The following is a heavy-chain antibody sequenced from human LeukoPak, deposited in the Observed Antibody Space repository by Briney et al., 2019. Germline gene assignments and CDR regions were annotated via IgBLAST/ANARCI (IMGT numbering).Heavy chain of an antibody. D-gene: IGHD5-12*01. CDR2: IYPGDSDT. CDR3: ARLQGMGGYGPFDY. J-gene: IGHJ4*02. Sequence: GESLKIFSKGSGYSFTSYWIGGVRQMPGKGLEWMGIIYPGDSDTRYSPSLQGQVTISADKSISTAYLQWSSLKASDTAMYYCARLQGMGGYGPFDYWGQGTLVTVSS. V-gene: IGHV5-51*01. CDR1: GYSFTSYW.